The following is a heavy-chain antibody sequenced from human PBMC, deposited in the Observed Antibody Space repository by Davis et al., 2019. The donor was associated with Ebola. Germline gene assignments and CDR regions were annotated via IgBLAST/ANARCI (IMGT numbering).Heavy chain of an antibody. Sequence: SVKVSCKASGGTFNTYTINWVRQAPGDGLEWMGGIITAFGTANYAPKFQGRVTITADESTSTAYMELSSLRSEDTAVYYCARDLSGSRPYSYYPMDVWGQGTSVTVSS. V-gene: IGHV1-69*13. CDR2: IITAFGTA. J-gene: IGHJ6*02. CDR3: ARDLSGSRPYSYYPMDV. CDR1: GGTFNTYT. D-gene: IGHD2-15*01.